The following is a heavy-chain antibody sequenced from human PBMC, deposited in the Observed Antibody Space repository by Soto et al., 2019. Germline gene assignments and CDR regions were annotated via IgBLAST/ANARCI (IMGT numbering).Heavy chain of an antibody. CDR1: GFTFSNAW. D-gene: IGHD3-3*01. Sequence: GGSLRLSCAASGFTFSNAWMSWVRQAPGKGLEWVGRIKSKTDGGTTDYAAPVKGRFTISRDDSKNTLYLQMNSLKTEDTAVYYCTTLRTGITTELTYNYYYYYYMDVWGKGTTVTVSS. CDR3: TTLRTGITTELTYNYYYYYYMDV. CDR2: IKSKTDGGTT. V-gene: IGHV3-15*01. J-gene: IGHJ6*03.